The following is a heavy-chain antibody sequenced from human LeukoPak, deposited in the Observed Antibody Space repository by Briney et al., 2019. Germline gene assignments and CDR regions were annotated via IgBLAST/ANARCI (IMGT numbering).Heavy chain of an antibody. Sequence: GGSLRLSCAASGFTFSDYYMSWIRQAPGKGLEWVSYISSSGSTIYYADSVKGRFTISRDNAKNSLYLQMNSLRAEDTAVYYCAKDYSSGWFFDYWGQGTLVTVSS. V-gene: IGHV3-11*04. CDR3: AKDYSSGWFFDY. CDR2: ISSSGSTI. D-gene: IGHD6-19*01. CDR1: GFTFSDYY. J-gene: IGHJ4*02.